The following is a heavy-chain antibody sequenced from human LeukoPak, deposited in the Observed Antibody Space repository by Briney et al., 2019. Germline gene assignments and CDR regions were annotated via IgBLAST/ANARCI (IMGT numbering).Heavy chain of an antibody. V-gene: IGHV3-74*01. CDR3: TKDQTDFWSGFYDH. CDR2: INSDGSST. J-gene: IGHJ4*02. Sequence: GGSLRLSCAASGFTFSSYWMHWVRQAPGKGLVWVSRINSDGSSTSYADSVKGRFTISRDNAKNTLYLQMNSLRAEDTAVYYCTKDQTDFWSGFYDHWGQGTLVTVSS. D-gene: IGHD3-3*01. CDR1: GFTFSSYW.